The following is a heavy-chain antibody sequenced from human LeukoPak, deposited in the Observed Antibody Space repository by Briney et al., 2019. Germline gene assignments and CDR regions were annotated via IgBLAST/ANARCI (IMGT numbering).Heavy chain of an antibody. CDR3: ARALSAVGGTWYFDY. CDR2: IYSGGST. J-gene: IGHJ4*02. V-gene: IGHV3-53*01. CDR1: GFTVSSNY. Sequence: PGGSPRLSCAASGFTVSSNYMSWVRQAPGKGLEWVSHIYSGGSTYYADSVTGRFTISRDNSKDTLYLQMNSLRAEDTAVYYCARALSAVGGTWYFDYWGQGTLVTVSS. D-gene: IGHD6-19*01.